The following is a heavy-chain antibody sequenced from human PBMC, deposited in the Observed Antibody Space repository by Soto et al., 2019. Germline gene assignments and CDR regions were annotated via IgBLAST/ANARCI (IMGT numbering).Heavy chain of an antibody. J-gene: IGHJ3*02. D-gene: IGHD3-3*01. CDR3: ARDISYYDFWSGYYDHDAFDI. CDR2: ISAYNGNT. V-gene: IGHV1-18*01. CDR1: GYTFTSYG. Sequence: QVQLVQSGAEVKKPGASVKVSCKASGYTFTSYGISWVRQAPGQGLEWMGWISAYNGNTNYAQKRQGRVTMTPDTSTSTAYMELRSLRSDDTAVYYCARDISYYDFWSGYYDHDAFDIWGQGTMVTVSS.